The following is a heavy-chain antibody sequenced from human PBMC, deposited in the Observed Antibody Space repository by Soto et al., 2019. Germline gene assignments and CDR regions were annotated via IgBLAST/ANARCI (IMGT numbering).Heavy chain of an antibody. J-gene: IGHJ5*02. CDR1: GFTFSSYG. V-gene: IGHV3-30*18. CDR2: ISYDGSNK. Sequence: QVQLVESGGGVVQPGRFLRLSCAASGFTFSSYGMHWVRQAPGKGLEWVAVISYDGSNKYYADSVKGRFTISRDNSKNTLYLQMNSLRAEDTAVYYCAKPSGSSSTGWFDPWGQGTLVTVSS. CDR3: AKPSGSSSTGWFDP. D-gene: IGHD1-26*01.